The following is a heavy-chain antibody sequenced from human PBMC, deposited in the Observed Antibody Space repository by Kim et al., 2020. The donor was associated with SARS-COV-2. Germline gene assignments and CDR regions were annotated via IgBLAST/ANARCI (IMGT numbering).Heavy chain of an antibody. CDR1: GGSFSGYY. CDR3: ARGLRGATISYGYYYGMDV. D-gene: IGHD5-12*01. J-gene: IGHJ6*02. V-gene: IGHV4-34*01. CDR2: INHSGST. Sequence: SETLSLTCAVYGGSFSGYYWSWIRQPPGKGLEWIGEINHSGSTNYNPSLKSRVTISVDTSKNQFSLKLSSVTAADTAVYYCARGLRGATISYGYYYGMDVWGQGTTVTVSS.